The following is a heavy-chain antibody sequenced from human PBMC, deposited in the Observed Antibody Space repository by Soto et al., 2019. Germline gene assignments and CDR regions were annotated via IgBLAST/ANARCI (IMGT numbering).Heavy chain of an antibody. J-gene: IGHJ4*02. Sequence: QVQLQESGPGLVKPSQYLSLTCTVSGGSIRSGGYYWSWIRQHPGKGLEWIGCIYYSGHTYYNPSLKCRLTISVDTSKNQFSLKLSSVTAADMAVYYCARENSGYDSALLGFDYWGQETLVTVSS. CDR3: ARENSGYDSALLGFDY. V-gene: IGHV4-31*03. CDR2: IYYSGHT. CDR1: GGSIRSGGYY. D-gene: IGHD5-12*01.